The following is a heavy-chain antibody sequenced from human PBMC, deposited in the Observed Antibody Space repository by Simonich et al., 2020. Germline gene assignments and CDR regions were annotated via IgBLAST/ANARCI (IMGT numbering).Heavy chain of an antibody. D-gene: IGHD3-22*01. CDR2: ISGSGGRT. CDR1: GFTFSSYA. CDR3: AKDLGERITMIVVVIDAFDI. Sequence: GGGLVQPGGSLRLSCAASGFTFSSYAMSWVRQAPGKGLEWVSAISGSGGRTYYADSVKGRFTISIDNSKNTLYLQMNSLRAEDTAVYYCAKDLGERITMIVVVIDAFDIWGQGTMVTVSS. V-gene: IGHV3-23*01. J-gene: IGHJ3*02.